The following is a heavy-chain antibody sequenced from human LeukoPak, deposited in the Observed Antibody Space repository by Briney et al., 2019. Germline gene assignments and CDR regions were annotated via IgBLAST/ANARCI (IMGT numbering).Heavy chain of an antibody. J-gene: IGHJ4*02. D-gene: IGHD4-17*01. CDR3: ARAGIDYGDYWTRFDY. V-gene: IGHV3-74*01. CDR2: INSEGGSS. Sequence: GGSLRLSCAASGFTFSSYWMHWVRQAPGKGLVWVSRINSEGGSSTYADSVKGRFTISRDNAKNTLYLQMNSLRAEDTAVYYCARAGIDYGDYWTRFDYWGQGTLVTVSS. CDR1: GFTFSSYW.